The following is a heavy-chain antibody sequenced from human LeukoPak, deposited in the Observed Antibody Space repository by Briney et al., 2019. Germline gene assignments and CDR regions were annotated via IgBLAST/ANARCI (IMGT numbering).Heavy chain of an antibody. CDR1: GFTFSSYA. V-gene: IGHV3-30-3*01. CDR2: ISYDGSNK. Sequence: GRSLRLSYAASGFTFSSYAMHWVRQAPGKGLEWVAVISYDGSNKYYADSVKGRFTISRDNSKNTLYLQMNSLRAEDTAVYYCARESDYWGQGTLVTVSS. J-gene: IGHJ4*02. CDR3: ARESDY.